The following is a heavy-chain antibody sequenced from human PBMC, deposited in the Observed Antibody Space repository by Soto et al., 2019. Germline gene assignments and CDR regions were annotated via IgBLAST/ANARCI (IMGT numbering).Heavy chain of an antibody. CDR2: RYDDEST. J-gene: IGHJ4*02. CDR3: ARGIYFGSSGYYLDC. D-gene: IGHD3-22*01. V-gene: IGHV4-39*01. Sequence: TSETLSLTCTVSGDSIRGRNYYWGWIRQPPGKGLEWIVSRYDDESTFYNPSLKRRVHVSVDTSKNQFSLKLTSVTAADTAVYYCARGIYFGSSGYYLDCWGQGTLVTVSS. CDR1: GDSIRGRNYY.